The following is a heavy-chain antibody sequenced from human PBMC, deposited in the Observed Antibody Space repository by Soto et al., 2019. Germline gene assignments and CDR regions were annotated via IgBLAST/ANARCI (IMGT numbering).Heavy chain of an antibody. V-gene: IGHV1-18*01. CDR1: GYTFTTYG. Sequence: GASVKVSCKASGYTFTTYGISWVRQAPGQGLEWMGWISAYNGNTNYAQKLQGRVTMTTDTSTSTAYMELRSLRSDDTAVYYCARPNMVRGVIRPSTKFDPWGQGTLVTVPQ. CDR2: ISAYNGNT. CDR3: ARPNMVRGVIRPSTKFDP. J-gene: IGHJ5*02. D-gene: IGHD3-10*01.